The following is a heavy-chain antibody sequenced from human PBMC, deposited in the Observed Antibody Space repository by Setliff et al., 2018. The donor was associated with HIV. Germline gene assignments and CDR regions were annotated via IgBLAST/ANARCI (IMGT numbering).Heavy chain of an antibody. Sequence: SETLSLTCTVSGGSIYSHYWSWIRQPPGKGLEWIGYIYYIGNTKFSYSGNTNYNPSLKSRVTISADTSKNQFSLKLSSVTAADTAVYYCARLSIFGVASKGWFDPWGQGTLVTVSS. V-gene: IGHV4-4*09. CDR3: ARLSIFGVASKGWFDP. CDR2: IYYIGNTKFSYSGNT. D-gene: IGHD3-3*01. CDR1: GGSIYSHY. J-gene: IGHJ5*02.